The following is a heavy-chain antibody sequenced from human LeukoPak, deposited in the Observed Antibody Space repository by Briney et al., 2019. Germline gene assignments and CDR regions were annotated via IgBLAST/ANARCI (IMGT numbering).Heavy chain of an antibody. CDR1: GDTSSSYA. CDR2: IIPIFGTS. Sequence: GASVKVPCKASGDTSSSYAINWVRQAPGHGLEWMGGIIPIFGTSNYAQKFQGRVTIITDESTSTVYMELSSLRSEDTAVYYCARAQPLEYSSSWGERVFDYWGQGTLVTVSS. D-gene: IGHD6-6*01. J-gene: IGHJ4*02. V-gene: IGHV1-69*05. CDR3: ARAQPLEYSSSWGERVFDY.